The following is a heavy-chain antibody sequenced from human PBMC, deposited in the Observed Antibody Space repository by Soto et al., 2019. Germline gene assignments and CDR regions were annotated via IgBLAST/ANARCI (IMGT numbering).Heavy chain of an antibody. V-gene: IGHV3-48*01. Sequence: GGSLRLSCAASGFTFSSYSMNWVRQAPGKGLEWVSYISSSSSTIYYADSVKGRFTISRDNAKNSLYLQMNSLRAEDTAVYYCARDHLSTIFGVANLPYYFDYWGQGTLVTVSS. D-gene: IGHD3-3*01. CDR3: ARDHLSTIFGVANLPYYFDY. CDR2: ISSSSSTI. J-gene: IGHJ4*02. CDR1: GFTFSSYS.